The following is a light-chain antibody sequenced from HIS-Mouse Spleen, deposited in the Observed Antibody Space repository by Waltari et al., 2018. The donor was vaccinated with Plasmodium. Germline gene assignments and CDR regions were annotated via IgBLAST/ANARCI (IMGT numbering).Light chain of an antibody. CDR2: KAS. V-gene: IGKV1-5*03. CDR3: QQYNSYSWT. Sequence: DIQMTQSPSTLSASVADRVTITCRASHSISSWLAWYQQKPGKAPKLLIYKASSLESGVPSRFSGSGSGTEFTLTISSLQPDDFATYYCQQYNSYSWTFGQGTKVEIK. J-gene: IGKJ1*01. CDR1: HSISSW.